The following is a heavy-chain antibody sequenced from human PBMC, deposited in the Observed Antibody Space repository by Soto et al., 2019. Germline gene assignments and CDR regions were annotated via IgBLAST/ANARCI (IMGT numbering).Heavy chain of an antibody. J-gene: IGHJ5*02. CDR1: GDSISSVNHY. V-gene: IGHV4-31*03. D-gene: IGHD3-10*01. CDR3: ARMAEVRWLDP. CDR2: IYYSGST. Sequence: LALTCSVSGDSISSVNHYWNWIRQHPGKGLEWIGYIYYSGSTYYNPSLKSRVTLSVDTSKNQFSLNLRSVTAADTAVYYCARMAEVRWLDPWGQGTRVTVSS.